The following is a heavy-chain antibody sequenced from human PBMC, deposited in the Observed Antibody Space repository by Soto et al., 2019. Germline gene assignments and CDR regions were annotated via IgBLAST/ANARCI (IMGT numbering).Heavy chain of an antibody. J-gene: IGHJ4*02. D-gene: IGHD6-13*01. Sequence: QLQLQESGPGLVKPSETLSLTCTVSGGSISSSSYYWGWIRQPPGKGLEWIGSIYYSGSTYYNPSLKSRVTISVDTSKNQFSLKLSSVTAADTAVYYCARQALIAAADKFDYWGQGTLVTVSS. CDR1: GGSISSSSYY. CDR3: ARQALIAAADKFDY. CDR2: IYYSGST. V-gene: IGHV4-39*01.